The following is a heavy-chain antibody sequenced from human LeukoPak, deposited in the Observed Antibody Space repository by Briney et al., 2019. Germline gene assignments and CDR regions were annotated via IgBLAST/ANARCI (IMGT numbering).Heavy chain of an antibody. J-gene: IGHJ4*02. D-gene: IGHD4-11*01. Sequence: PSETLSLTCTVSGGSISRYYWSWIRQPPGKGLEWIGYIYYSGSTNYNPSLKSRVTISVDTFKNQFSLRLSSVTAADTAVYYCARAYSNVDYWGQGTLVTVSS. CDR1: GGSISRYY. CDR2: IYYSGST. CDR3: ARAYSNVDY. V-gene: IGHV4-59*01.